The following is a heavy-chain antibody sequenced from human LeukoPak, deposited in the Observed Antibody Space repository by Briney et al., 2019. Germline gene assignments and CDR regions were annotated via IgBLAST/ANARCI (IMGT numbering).Heavy chain of an antibody. CDR2: IIPIFGTA. CDR1: GGTFSSYA. J-gene: IGHJ6*03. V-gene: IGHV1-69*05. CDR3: ARGLDGSALVSNYYYYIDV. Sequence: ASVKVSCTASGGTFSSYAISWVRQAPGQGLEWMGGIIPIFGTANYAQKFQGRVTITTDESTSTAYMELSSLRSEDTAVYYCARGLDGSALVSNYYYYIDVWGKGTTVTVSS. D-gene: IGHD1-1*01.